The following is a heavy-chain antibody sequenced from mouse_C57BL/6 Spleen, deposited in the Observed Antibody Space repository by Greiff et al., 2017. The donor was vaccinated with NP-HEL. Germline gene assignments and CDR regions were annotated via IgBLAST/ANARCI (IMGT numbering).Heavy chain of an antibody. CDR3: ARSEWYYAMDY. D-gene: IGHD1-3*01. CDR2: IYPGDGDT. V-gene: IGHV1-82*01. CDR1: GYAFSSSW. Sequence: QVQLKESGPELVKPGASVKISCKASGYAFSSSWMNWVKQRPGKGLEWIGRIYPGDGDTNYNGKFKGKATLTADKSSSTAYMQLSSLTSEDSAVYFCARSEWYYAMDYWGQGTSVTVSS. J-gene: IGHJ4*01.